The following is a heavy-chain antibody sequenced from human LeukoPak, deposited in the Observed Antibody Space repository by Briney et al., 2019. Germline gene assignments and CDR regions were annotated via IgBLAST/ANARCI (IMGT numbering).Heavy chain of an antibody. V-gene: IGHV4-34*01. J-gene: IGHJ4*02. CDR2: INHSGST. Sequence: SETLSLTCAVYGGSFSGYYWSWIRQPPGKGLEWIGEINHSGSTNYNPSLKSRVTISVDTSKKQFPLKLSSVTAADTAVYYCVTYYFDSSGPKKNYWGQGTLVTVSS. CDR1: GGSFSGYY. CDR3: VTYYFDSSGPKKNY. D-gene: IGHD3-22*01.